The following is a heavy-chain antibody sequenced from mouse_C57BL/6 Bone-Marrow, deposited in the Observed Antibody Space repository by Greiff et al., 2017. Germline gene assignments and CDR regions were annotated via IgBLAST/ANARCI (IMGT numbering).Heavy chain of an antibody. V-gene: IGHV10-3*01. CDR3: VRDGRLRYYAMDY. CDR2: ISSKSSNYAT. D-gene: IGHD2-4*01. CDR1: GFTFNTYA. Sequence: EVQLVESGGGLVQPKGSLKLSCAASGFTFNTYAMHWVRQAPGKGLEWVARISSKSSNYATYYADSVKDRFTISRDDSQSMLYLQMNNLKTEDTAMYYCVRDGRLRYYAMDYGGQGTSVTVTS. J-gene: IGHJ4*01.